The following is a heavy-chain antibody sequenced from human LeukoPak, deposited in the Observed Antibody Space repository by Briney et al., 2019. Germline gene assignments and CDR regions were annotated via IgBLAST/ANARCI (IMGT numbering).Heavy chain of an antibody. CDR1: GGSISSGDYY. V-gene: IGHV4-30-4*01. Sequence: SETLSLTCTVSGGSISSGDYYWSWIREPPGKGLEWIGYVYYIGNTFYNPSLKSRVTISVDTSKNQFSLKLSSVTAADTAVYYCARSYYDFWSGYYASWFDPWGQGTLVTVSS. CDR2: VYYIGNT. J-gene: IGHJ5*02. CDR3: ARSYYDFWSGYYASWFDP. D-gene: IGHD3-3*01.